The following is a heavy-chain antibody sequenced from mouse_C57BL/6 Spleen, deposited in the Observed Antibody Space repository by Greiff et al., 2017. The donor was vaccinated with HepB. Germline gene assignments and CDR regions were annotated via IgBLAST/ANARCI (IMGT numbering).Heavy chain of an antibody. J-gene: IGHJ2*01. CDR2: IDPSDSET. D-gene: IGHD2-5*01. CDR3: ARFYNNYPYYFDY. Sequence: QVQLQQSGAELVRPGSSVKLSCKASGYTFTSYWMHWVKQRPIQGLEWIGNIDPSDSETHYNQKFKDKATLTVDKSSSTAYMQLSSLTSEDSAVYYCARFYNNYPYYFDYWGQGTTLTVSS. V-gene: IGHV1-52*01. CDR1: GYTFTSYW.